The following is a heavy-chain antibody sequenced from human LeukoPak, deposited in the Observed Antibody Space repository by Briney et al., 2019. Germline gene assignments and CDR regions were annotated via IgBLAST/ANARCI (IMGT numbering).Heavy chain of an antibody. V-gene: IGHV4-59*01. CDR3: ATGLTTGTTFDY. D-gene: IGHD1-1*01. J-gene: IGHJ4*02. CDR1: GGSISSYY. Sequence: ETLSLTCTVSGGSISSYYWSWIRQPPGKGQEWIGYIYYSGSTNYNPSLKSRVTISVDTSKNQFSLKLSSVTAADTAVYYCATGLTTGTTFDYWGQGTLVTVSS. CDR2: IYYSGST.